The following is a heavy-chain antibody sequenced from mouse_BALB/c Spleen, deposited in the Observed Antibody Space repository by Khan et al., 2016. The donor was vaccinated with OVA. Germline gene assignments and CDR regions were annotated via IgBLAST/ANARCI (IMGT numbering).Heavy chain of an antibody. Sequence: VQLPESGAELMKPGASVKISCKATGYTFRSYWIEWVKQRPGHGLEWIGAILPGSNSSNYNERFKVKATITADTSSNTAYMQLSSLTSEDSAIYYCARGNYYGSTSWFGYWGQGTLVTVSA. CDR2: ILPGSNSS. V-gene: IGHV1-9*01. CDR3: ARGNYYGSTSWFGY. J-gene: IGHJ3*01. CDR1: GYTFRSYW. D-gene: IGHD1-1*01.